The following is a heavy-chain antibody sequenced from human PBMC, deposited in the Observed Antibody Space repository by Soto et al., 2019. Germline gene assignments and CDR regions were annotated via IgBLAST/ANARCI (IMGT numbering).Heavy chain of an antibody. CDR3: TRQPITMKGDFDY. CDR1: GFTFSGSA. J-gene: IGHJ4*02. D-gene: IGHD3-22*01. Sequence: EVQLVESGGGLVQPGGSLKLSCAASGFTFSGSAMHWVRQASGKGLEWVGRIRSKANSYATAYAASVKGRFTISRDDSKNTAYLQMNSLKTEDTAVYYCTRQPITMKGDFDYWGQGTLVTVSS. CDR2: IRSKANSYAT. V-gene: IGHV3-73*02.